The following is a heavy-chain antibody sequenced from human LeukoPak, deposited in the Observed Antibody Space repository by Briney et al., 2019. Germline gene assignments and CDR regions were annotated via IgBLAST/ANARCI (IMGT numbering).Heavy chain of an antibody. V-gene: IGHV4-31*03. Sequence: SLTLSLTSTVSPDSLSSIGNYWACIRQLPGKGLESIGYIHHSGGSRHNPSLKDRVAISVDASRKQFALRLSYVSAADTAIYYCARGGNRFGGFYFDYWGQGIQVSVSS. CDR2: IHHSGGS. D-gene: IGHD3-10*01. CDR3: ARGGNRFGGFYFDY. CDR1: PDSLSSIGNY. J-gene: IGHJ4*02.